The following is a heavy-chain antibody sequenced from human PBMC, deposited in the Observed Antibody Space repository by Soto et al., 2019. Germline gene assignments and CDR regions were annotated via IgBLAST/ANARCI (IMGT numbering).Heavy chain of an antibody. CDR3: ARDLNYGVFDY. D-gene: IGHD4-17*01. CDR2: ISSSSSTI. J-gene: IGHJ4*02. V-gene: IGHV3-48*01. Sequence: EVQLVESGGGLVQPGGSLRLSCAASGFTFSSYSMNWVRQAPGKGLEWFSYISSSSSTIYYADSVKGRFTISRDNAKNSLYLQMSSLRAEDTAVYYCARDLNYGVFDYWGQGTLVTVSS. CDR1: GFTFSSYS.